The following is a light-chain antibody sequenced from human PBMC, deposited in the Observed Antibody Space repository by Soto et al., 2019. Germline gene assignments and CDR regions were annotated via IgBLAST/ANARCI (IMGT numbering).Light chain of an antibody. CDR2: GAS. J-gene: IGKJ1*01. CDR1: QSISDT. CDR3: QHYGTSPST. V-gene: IGKV3-15*01. Sequence: EIVLTQSPGTLSLSPGERATLSCRASQSISDTLAWYQQKPGQAPRLLIHGASTRAPGFPARFSGSGSGTDFTLTISSLQSEDFAVYYCQHYGTSPSTFGRGTKVDI.